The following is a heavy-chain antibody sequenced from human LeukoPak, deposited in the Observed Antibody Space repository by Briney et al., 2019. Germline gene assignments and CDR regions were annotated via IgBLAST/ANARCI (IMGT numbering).Heavy chain of an antibody. Sequence: ASVKVSCKASGYTFTGYYMHWVRQAPGQGLEWMGWINPNSGGTNYAQKFQGRVTMTRDTPISTAYMELSRLRSDDTAVYYCARNTSGWPDAFDIWGQGTMVTVSS. D-gene: IGHD6-19*01. CDR2: INPNSGGT. V-gene: IGHV1-2*02. CDR3: ARNTSGWPDAFDI. J-gene: IGHJ3*02. CDR1: GYTFTGYY.